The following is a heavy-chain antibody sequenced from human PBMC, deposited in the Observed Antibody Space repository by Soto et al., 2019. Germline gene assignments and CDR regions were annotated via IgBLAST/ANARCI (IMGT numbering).Heavy chain of an antibody. D-gene: IGHD3-22*01. CDR2: ISGSGGST. CDR3: AKVQIPYYYDSSGYLVDY. Sequence: PGGSLRLSCAASGFTFSSYAMSWVRQAPGKGLEWVSAISGSGGSTYYADSVKGRFTISRDNSKNTLYLQMNSLRAEDTAVYYCAKVQIPYYYDSSGYLVDYWGKGTLVTVS. V-gene: IGHV3-23*01. CDR1: GFTFSSYA. J-gene: IGHJ4*02.